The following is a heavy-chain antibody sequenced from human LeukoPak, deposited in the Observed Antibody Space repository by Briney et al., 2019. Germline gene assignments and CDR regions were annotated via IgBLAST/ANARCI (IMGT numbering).Heavy chain of an antibody. CDR3: AGPGAGDLDY. V-gene: IGHV4-34*01. J-gene: IGHJ4*02. D-gene: IGHD3-10*01. Sequence: SETLSLTCAVYGGPFGVYYWSWVRQPPGKGLEWIGEIDHSGSTNYSPSLKSRVTISVDTSKNHFSLKLSSVTAADTAVYYCAGPGAGDLDYWGQGTLVTVSS. CDR1: GGPFGVYY. CDR2: IDHSGST.